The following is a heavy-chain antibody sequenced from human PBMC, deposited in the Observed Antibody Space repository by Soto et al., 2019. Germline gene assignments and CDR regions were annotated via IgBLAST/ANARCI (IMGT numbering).Heavy chain of an antibody. J-gene: IGHJ3*01. V-gene: IGHV3-74*01. CDR1: GFTFNYYW. CDR3: VRGDKGGFDL. CDR2: IHSDGSTT. Sequence: PGGSLRLSCAASGFTFNYYWMHWVRQAPGQGLVWVSHIHSDGSTTTYADSVKGRFTISRDNAKNTLYLQMNSLRAEDTDVYYCVRGDKGGFDLWGQGTTVNVSS. D-gene: IGHD2-21*02.